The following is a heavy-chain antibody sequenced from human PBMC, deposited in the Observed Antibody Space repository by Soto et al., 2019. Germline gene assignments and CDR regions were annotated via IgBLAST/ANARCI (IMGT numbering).Heavy chain of an antibody. D-gene: IGHD2-2*01. Sequence: SQTLSLTCAISGDSVSSNSAAWNWIRQSPSRGLEWLGRTYYRSKWFYDYTSSVRSRISINPDTSKNQFSLQLRSVTPEDTAVYYCARDEDEYLGLNHWGQGIQVTVSS. CDR2: TYYRSKWFY. J-gene: IGHJ5*02. CDR3: ARDEDEYLGLNH. CDR1: GDSVSSNSAA. V-gene: IGHV6-1*01.